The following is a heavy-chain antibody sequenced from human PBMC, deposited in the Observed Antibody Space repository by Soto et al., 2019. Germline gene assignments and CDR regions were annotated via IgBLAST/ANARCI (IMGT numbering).Heavy chain of an antibody. V-gene: IGHV3-73*01. D-gene: IGHD4-17*01. CDR1: GFTFSGSA. CDR3: TSPPLKTTVTTGTYYYYYYMDV. CDR2: IRSKANSYAT. J-gene: IGHJ6*03. Sequence: GGSLRLSCAASGFTFSGSAMHWVRQASGKGLEWVGRIRSKANSYATAYAASVKGRFTISRDDSKNTAYLQMNSLKTEDTAVYYCTSPPLKTTVTTGTYYYYYYMDVWGKGTTVTVSS.